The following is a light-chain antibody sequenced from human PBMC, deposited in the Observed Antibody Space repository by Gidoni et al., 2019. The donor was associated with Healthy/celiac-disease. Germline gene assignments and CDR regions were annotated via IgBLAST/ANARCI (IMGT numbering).Light chain of an antibody. CDR3: QQYNNWPPWT. CDR2: GAS. CDR1: QSVSNN. J-gene: IGKJ1*01. Sequence: EPVMTQSPAILSVSPGERATLSCRASQSVSNNLAWYEQKPGQAPRLLIYGASTRATGIPARFSGSGSGTEFTLTISSLQSEDVAVYYCQQYNNWPPWTFGQGTKVEIK. V-gene: IGKV3-15*01.